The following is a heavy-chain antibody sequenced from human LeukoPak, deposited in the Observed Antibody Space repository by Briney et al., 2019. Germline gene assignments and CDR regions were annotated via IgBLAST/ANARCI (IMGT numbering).Heavy chain of an antibody. CDR3: ARGQTTVVTPFDY. Sequence: SKTLSLTCTVSGGSISSYYWSWIRQPPGKGLEWIGYIYYSGSTNYNPSLKSRVTISVDTSKNQFSLKLSSVTAADTAVYYCARGQTTVVTPFDYWGQGTLVTVSS. J-gene: IGHJ4*02. CDR1: GGSISSYY. D-gene: IGHD4-23*01. V-gene: IGHV4-59*01. CDR2: IYYSGST.